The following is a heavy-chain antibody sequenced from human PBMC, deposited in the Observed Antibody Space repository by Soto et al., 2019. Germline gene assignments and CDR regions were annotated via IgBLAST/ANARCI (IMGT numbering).Heavy chain of an antibody. CDR2: INPSGGST. CDR3: ASPPVGAVAGNEGAFDI. J-gene: IGHJ3*02. CDR1: GYTFTSYY. Sequence: AAVKVSFKASGYTFTSYYMHWVRQAPGQGLEWMGIINPSGGSTSYAQKFQGRVTMTRDTSTSTVYMELSSLRSEDTAVYYCASPPVGAVAGNEGAFDIWGQGTMVT. D-gene: IGHD6-19*01. V-gene: IGHV1-46*01.